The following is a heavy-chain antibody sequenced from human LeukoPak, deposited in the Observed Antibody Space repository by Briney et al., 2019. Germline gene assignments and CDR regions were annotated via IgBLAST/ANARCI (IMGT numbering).Heavy chain of an antibody. CDR2: ISSCGSTI. CDR3: AGTYYYGSGIYDF. V-gene: IGHV3-11*04. Sequence: PGGSLRLSCAASGFTFSDYYMSWIRQAPGKGLEWVSYISSCGSTIYYADSVKGRFTISRDNAKNSLYLQMNSLRAEDTAVYYCAGTYYYGSGIYDFWGQGTLVIVSS. J-gene: IGHJ4*02. D-gene: IGHD3-10*01. CDR1: GFTFSDYY.